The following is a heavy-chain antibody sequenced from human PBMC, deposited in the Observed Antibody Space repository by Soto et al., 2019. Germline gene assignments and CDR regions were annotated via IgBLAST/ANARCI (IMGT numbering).Heavy chain of an antibody. CDR3: ARGDVVERDYYYVMDF. V-gene: IGHV1-46*01. CDR2: INPSGGST. Sequence: ASVKVSCKASGYTFTSYYMHWVRQAPGQGLEWMGIINPSGGSTSYAQKFQGRVTMTRDTSTSTVYMELSSLRSEDTAVYYCARGDVVERDYYYVMDFWGQGSTVTVSS. D-gene: IGHD2-15*01. CDR1: GYTFTSYY. J-gene: IGHJ6*02.